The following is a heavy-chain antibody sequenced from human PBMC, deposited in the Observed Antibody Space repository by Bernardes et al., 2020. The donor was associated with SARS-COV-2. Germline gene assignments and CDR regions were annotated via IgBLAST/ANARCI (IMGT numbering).Heavy chain of an antibody. Sequence: ASVKVSCKASGYTFTDYYIHWVRQAPGQGLEWMGRINPKTGGTNYAQKLQGRVTMTRDTSISTAYMDLSGLRSDDTALYYCARVQLLPNDVFDIWGQGTVVTVSP. J-gene: IGHJ3*02. CDR3: ARVQLLPNDVFDI. V-gene: IGHV1-2*06. CDR2: INPKTGGT. D-gene: IGHD2-2*01. CDR1: GYTFTDYY.